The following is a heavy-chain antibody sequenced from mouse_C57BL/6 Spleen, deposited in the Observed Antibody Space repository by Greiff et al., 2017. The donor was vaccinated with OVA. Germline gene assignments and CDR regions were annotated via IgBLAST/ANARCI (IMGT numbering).Heavy chain of an antibody. CDR2: IDPETGGT. CDR1: GYTFTDYE. Sequence: VHLVESGAELVRPGASVTLSCKASGYTFTDYEMHWVKQTPVHGLEWIGAIDPETGGTAYNQKFKGKAILTADKSSSTAYMELRSLTSEDSAVYYCTRGVTLDYWGQGTTLTVSS. D-gene: IGHD2-1*01. CDR3: TRGVTLDY. V-gene: IGHV1-15*01. J-gene: IGHJ2*01.